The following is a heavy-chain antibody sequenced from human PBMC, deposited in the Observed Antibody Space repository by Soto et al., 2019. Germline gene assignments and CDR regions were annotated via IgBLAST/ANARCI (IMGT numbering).Heavy chain of an antibody. D-gene: IGHD6-19*01. CDR1: GLTLGTFG. Sequence: QVQLVESGGGVVQPGRPLSLPFAASGLTLGTFGFTWIRQAPGKGLGWVAVISYVGSNKYYEDSAKGRFTLSRDTSKNTVCLQMNSLRAEDTAVYYCARDWLTRSFDYWGQGTLVTVSS. J-gene: IGHJ4*02. CDR3: ARDWLTRSFDY. V-gene: IGHV3-33*01. CDR2: ISYVGSNK.